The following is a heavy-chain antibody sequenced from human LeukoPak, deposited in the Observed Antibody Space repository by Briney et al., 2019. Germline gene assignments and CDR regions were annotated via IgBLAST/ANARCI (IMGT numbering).Heavy chain of an antibody. J-gene: IGHJ5*02. CDR2: IYTSGST. D-gene: IGHD2-2*01. V-gene: IGHV4-59*10. CDR3: ARLNSTSGAFDP. CDR1: GGSFSGYY. Sequence: SETLSLTCAVYGGSFSGYYWSWIRQPAGKGLEWIGRIYTSGSTNYNPSLKSRVTMSVDTSKNQFSLKLSSVTAADTAVYYCARLNSTSGAFDPWGQGTLVTVSS.